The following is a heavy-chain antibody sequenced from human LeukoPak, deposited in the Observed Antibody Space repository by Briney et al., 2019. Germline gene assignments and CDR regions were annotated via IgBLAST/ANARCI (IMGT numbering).Heavy chain of an antibody. D-gene: IGHD1-26*01. J-gene: IGHJ4*02. CDR1: GYSISSGYY. CDR2: IYHSGST. V-gene: IGHV4-38-2*01. Sequence: PSETLSLTCAVSGYSISSGYYWGWIRQPPGKGLEWIGSIYHSGSTYYNPSLKSRVTISVDTSKNQFSLKLSSVTAADTAVYYCARQSGILKAFDYWGQGTLVTVSP. CDR3: ARQSGILKAFDY.